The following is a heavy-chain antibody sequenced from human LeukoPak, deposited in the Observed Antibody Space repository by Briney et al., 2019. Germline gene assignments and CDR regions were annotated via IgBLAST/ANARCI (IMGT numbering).Heavy chain of an antibody. V-gene: IGHV3-74*01. CDR3: ARGVEGVFDY. J-gene: IGHJ4*02. D-gene: IGHD2-15*01. Sequence: GGSLRLSRAASGFTFSSYWMHWVRQAPGKGLAWVSRINSDGSSTSYADSVKGRFTISRDNAKNTLYLQMNSLRAEDTAVHYCARGVEGVFDYWGQGTLVTVSS. CDR1: GFTFSSYW. CDR2: INSDGSST.